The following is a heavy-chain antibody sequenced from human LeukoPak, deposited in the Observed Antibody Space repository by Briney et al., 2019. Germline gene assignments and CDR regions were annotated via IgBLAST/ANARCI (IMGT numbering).Heavy chain of an antibody. V-gene: IGHV3-15*01. J-gene: IGHJ4*02. D-gene: IGHD3-10*01. CDR1: GLSISNDW. CDR2: VKSKGAGETT. Sequence: PGGSLRLPCAASGLSISNDWMSWVRQAPGKGLEWVARVKSKGAGETTDYAAPVKGRFTISRDDSKNTLYLQMNSLKTEDTAVYYCTLIQGWGSGSYYRDFWGQGTLVTVSS. CDR3: TLIQGWGSGSYYRDF.